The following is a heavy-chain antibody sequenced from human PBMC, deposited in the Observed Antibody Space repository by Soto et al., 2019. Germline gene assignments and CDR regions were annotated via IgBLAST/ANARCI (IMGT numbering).Heavy chain of an antibody. CDR1: GFTFSTYT. V-gene: IGHV3-21*04. Sequence: GGSLRLSCVFSGFTFSTYTMNWVRQAPGKGLEWVSSINGRSNYVYYADSVKGRFTISRDNAKNSLYLQMNILKIEDTAFYYCARSFSDSYYDLDFWGQGTLVTVSS. J-gene: IGHJ4*02. CDR2: INGRSNYV. D-gene: IGHD1-26*01. CDR3: ARSFSDSYYDLDF.